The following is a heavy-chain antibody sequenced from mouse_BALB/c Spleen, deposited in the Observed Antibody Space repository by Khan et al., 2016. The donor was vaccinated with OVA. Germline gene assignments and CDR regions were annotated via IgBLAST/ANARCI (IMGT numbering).Heavy chain of an antibody. Sequence: ESGPGLVKPSQSLSLTCTVTGYSITSNYAWNWIRQFPGNKLEWMGYISYSGSTNYNPSLKSRISITRDTSKNQFFLQLNSVITEDTATYYCASGNYYGYAMDYWGQGTSITVAS. CDR2: ISYSGST. CDR1: GYSITSNYA. J-gene: IGHJ4*01. CDR3: ASGNYYGYAMDY. V-gene: IGHV3-2*02. D-gene: IGHD1-1*01.